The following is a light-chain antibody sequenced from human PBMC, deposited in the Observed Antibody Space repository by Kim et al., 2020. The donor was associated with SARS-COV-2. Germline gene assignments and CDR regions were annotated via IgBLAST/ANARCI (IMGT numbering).Light chain of an antibody. CDR2: DTT. Sequence: QAVVTQEPSLTVSPGETVTLTCGSSAGAVTSGHYPYWFQQKPGQAPKTLIFDTTDKQSWTPARFSGSLLGGKAALTLSGAQPDDEADYYCSVSYSGGRRVFGGGTQLTVL. J-gene: IGLJ3*02. V-gene: IGLV7-46*01. CDR1: AGAVTSGHY. CDR3: SVSYSGGRRV.